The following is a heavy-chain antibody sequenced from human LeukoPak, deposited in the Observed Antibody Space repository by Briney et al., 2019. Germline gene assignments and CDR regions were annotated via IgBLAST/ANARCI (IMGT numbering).Heavy chain of an antibody. D-gene: IGHD6-19*01. CDR3: VKNGVYSSGCYGGYFDY. J-gene: IGHJ4*02. V-gene: IGHV3-64D*08. Sequence: GGSLRLSCSASGFTFSNYAMYWVRQAPGKGLEYISAISSNGGSTYYADSVKGRFTISRDNSKNTLYLQMSSLRFEDTAVYYCVKNGVYSSGCYGGYFDYWGQGTLVTVSS. CDR2: ISSNGGST. CDR1: GFTFSNYA.